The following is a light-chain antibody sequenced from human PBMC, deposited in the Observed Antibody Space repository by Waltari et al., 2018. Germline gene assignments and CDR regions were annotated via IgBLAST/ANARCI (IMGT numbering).Light chain of an antibody. CDR3: QQHNDWPPWT. V-gene: IGKV3-15*01. J-gene: IGKJ1*01. CDR1: QNVNSN. Sequence: EIIMTQSPATLSLSPGERATLSCSASQNVNSNLAWYQQKPGQAPRLLIYGASIRATGIPARFSGSGSGTQFTLTINSLQSEDSAVYFCQQHNDWPPWTFGQGTKVELK. CDR2: GAS.